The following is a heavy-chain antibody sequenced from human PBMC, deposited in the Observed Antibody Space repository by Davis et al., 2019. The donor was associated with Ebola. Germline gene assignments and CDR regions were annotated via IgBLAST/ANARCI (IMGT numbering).Heavy chain of an antibody. Sequence: PGGSLRLSCAASGFTFSSYAMSWVRQAPGKGLEWVSSISSSSSYIYYADSVKGRFTISRDNAKNSLYLQMNSLRAEDTAVYYCAREGGGYSTPYGMDVWGQGTTVTVSS. CDR3: AREGGGYSTPYGMDV. V-gene: IGHV3-21*01. CDR1: GFTFSSYA. J-gene: IGHJ6*02. D-gene: IGHD4-11*01. CDR2: ISSSSSYI.